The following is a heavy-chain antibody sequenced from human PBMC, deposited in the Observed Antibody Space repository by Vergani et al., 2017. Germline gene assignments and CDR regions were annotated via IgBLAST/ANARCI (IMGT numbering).Heavy chain of an antibody. CDR2: IYYSGST. Sequence: QVQLQESGPGLVKPSETLSLTCTVSGGSISSYYWSWIRQPPAKGLEWIGYIYYSGSTNYNPSLKSRVTISVDTSKNQFSLKLSSVTAADTAVYYCARGIGPRSSFDYWGQGTLVTVSS. CDR1: GGSISSYY. J-gene: IGHJ4*02. V-gene: IGHV4-59*01. CDR3: ARGIGPRSSFDY.